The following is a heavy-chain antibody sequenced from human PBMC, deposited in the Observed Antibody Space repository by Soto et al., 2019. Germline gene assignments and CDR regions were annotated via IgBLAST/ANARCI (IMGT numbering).Heavy chain of an antibody. CDR3: TRAHPWSTYGGFYNYMDV. D-gene: IGHD4-17*01. CDR1: GFTFSTYS. CDR2: VSESSNSI. V-gene: IGHV3-48*01. Sequence: GGSLRLSCAASGFTFSTYSMNWVRQAPGKGLEWVSYVSESSNSIYYGDSVRGRFTISRDNAKNSLSLQMNSLRVEDTAVYYCTRAHPWSTYGGFYNYMDVWGKGTTVTVSS. J-gene: IGHJ6*03.